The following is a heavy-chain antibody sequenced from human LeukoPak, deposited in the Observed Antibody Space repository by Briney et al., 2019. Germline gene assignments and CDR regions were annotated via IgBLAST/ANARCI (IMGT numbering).Heavy chain of an antibody. CDR2: IYPGDSDT. J-gene: IGHJ3*02. V-gene: IGHV5-51*01. D-gene: IGHD2-2*02. Sequence: GESLKISCKGSGYSFTSYWIGWVRQMPGKGLEWMGIIYPGDSDTRYSPSFQGQVTISADKSISTAYLQWSSLKASDTAMYYCARRGYCSSTRCYTGDTFDIWGQGTMVTVS. CDR3: ARRGYCSSTRCYTGDTFDI. CDR1: GYSFTSYW.